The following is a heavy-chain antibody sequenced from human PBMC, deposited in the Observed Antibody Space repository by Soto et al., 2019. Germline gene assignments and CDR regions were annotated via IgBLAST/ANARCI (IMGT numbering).Heavy chain of an antibody. CDR3: ARGGGYSYYYGLDF. J-gene: IGHJ6*02. D-gene: IGHD6-13*01. Sequence: QVQLVQSGAEVKKPGSSVKVSCKDSGGTFSSYPISWVRQAPGQGLEWMGRIIPILGIANYAQKFQGRVTITADKSTSTAYMERSSLRSEDTAVYYCARGGGYSYYYGLDFWGQGTTVTVSS. V-gene: IGHV1-69*02. CDR2: IIPILGIA. CDR1: GGTFSSYP.